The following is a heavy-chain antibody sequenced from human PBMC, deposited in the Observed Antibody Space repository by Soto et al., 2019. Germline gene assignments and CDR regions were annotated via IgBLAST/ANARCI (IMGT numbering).Heavy chain of an antibody. J-gene: IGHJ6*02. CDR2: IYPDDSDT. D-gene: IGHD2-21*01. V-gene: IGHV5-51*01. CDR3: ARQRQDAAANCFLCHMNV. CDR1: GSTFSTHG. Sequence: ESLKISCQSSGSTFSTHGVAWVRQRPRKALEGLGLIYPDDSDTRYTPSFRRQFTISAEMSSSPSFLQWSNLNASDSATSTCARQRQDAAANCFLCHMNVCGPGTTVTVSS.